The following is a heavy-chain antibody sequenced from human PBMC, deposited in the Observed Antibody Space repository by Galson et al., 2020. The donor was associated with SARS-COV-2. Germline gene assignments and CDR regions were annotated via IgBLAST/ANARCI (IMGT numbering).Heavy chain of an antibody. CDR2: INPNSGGT. CDR3: ARAYMVRGVIVREGNYYYCYGMDV. D-gene: IGHD3-10*01. V-gene: IGHV1-2*02. Sequence: ASVKVSCKASGYTFTGYYMHWVRQAPGQGLEWMGWINPNSGGTNYAQKFQGRVTMTRDTSISTAYMELSRLRSDDTAVYYCARAYMVRGVIVREGNYYYCYGMDVWGQGTTVTVAS. CDR1: GYTFTGYY. J-gene: IGHJ6*02.